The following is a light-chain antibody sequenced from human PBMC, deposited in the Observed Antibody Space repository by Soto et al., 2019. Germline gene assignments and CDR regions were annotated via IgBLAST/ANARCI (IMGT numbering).Light chain of an antibody. V-gene: IGKV3D-15*01. CDR3: QQYSDWPPEPT. CDR1: QSIRGN. Sequence: EIVMTQSPATLSVSPGERATLSCRASQSIRGNLAWYQQKPGRAPRLVIYAASIRAPGIPARFSGGGSGTEFTLTITRLQSEDFALYFCQQYSDWPPEPTFCGGTKVEMK. CDR2: AAS. J-gene: IGKJ4*01.